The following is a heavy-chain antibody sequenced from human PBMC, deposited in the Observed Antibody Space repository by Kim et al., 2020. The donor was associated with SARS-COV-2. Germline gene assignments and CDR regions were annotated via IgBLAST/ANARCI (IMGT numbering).Heavy chain of an antibody. V-gene: IGHV4-34*01. Sequence: SETLSLTCAVYGGSFSDYFWTWIRQRPGKGLEWIGEINRVGSPNYNPSVQSRVTITVDTSNNQFSLKLNSVTATDTAVYYCARQITPRYFDYWGQGILVTVSS. D-gene: IGHD3-16*01. CDR2: INRVGSP. CDR1: GGSFSDYF. CDR3: ARQITPRYFDY. J-gene: IGHJ4*02.